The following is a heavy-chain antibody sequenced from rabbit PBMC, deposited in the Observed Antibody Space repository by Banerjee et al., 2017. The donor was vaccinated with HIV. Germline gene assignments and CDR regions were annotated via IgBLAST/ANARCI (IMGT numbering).Heavy chain of an antibody. J-gene: IGHJ3*01. V-gene: IGHV1S40*01. CDR2: ISIGNSIK. Sequence: QSLEESGGDLVKPGGSLTLTCTASGFSFSSTYWMCWVRQAPGKGLEWIGCISIGNSIKYSASWAKGRFTVSKTSSTTVTLQTTSLTAADTATYFCGRGDVGSSDWVNLWGQGTLVTVS. D-gene: IGHD8-1*01. CDR1: GFSFSSTYW. CDR3: GRGDVGSSDWVNL.